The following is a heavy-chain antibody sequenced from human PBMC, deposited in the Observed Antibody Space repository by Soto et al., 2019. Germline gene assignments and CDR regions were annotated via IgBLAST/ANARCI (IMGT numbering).Heavy chain of an antibody. V-gene: IGHV4-31*03. CDR3: ARGFLPTSYYFDY. CDR1: GGSISSGGYY. CDR2: IYYSGST. Sequence: SETLSLTCTVSGGSISSGGYYWSWIRQHPGKGLEWIGYIYYSGSTYYNPSLKSRVTISVDTSKNQFSLKLSSVTAADTAVYYCARGFLPTSYYFDYWGQGTLVTVSS. J-gene: IGHJ4*02.